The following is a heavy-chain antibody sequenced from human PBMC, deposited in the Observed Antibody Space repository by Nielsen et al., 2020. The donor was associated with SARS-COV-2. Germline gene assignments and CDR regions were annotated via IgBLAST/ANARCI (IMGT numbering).Heavy chain of an antibody. CDR1: GGSISSSSYY. CDR2: IYYSGST. Sequence: SETLSLTCTVSGGSISSSSYYWGWIRQPPGKGLEWIGSIYYSGSTYYNPSLKSRVTISVDTSKNQFSLKLSSVTAADTAVYYCARRPVVVAATRYYYYYGMDVWGQGTTVTVSS. CDR3: ARRPVVVAATRYYYYYGMDV. V-gene: IGHV4-39*01. J-gene: IGHJ6*02. D-gene: IGHD2-15*01.